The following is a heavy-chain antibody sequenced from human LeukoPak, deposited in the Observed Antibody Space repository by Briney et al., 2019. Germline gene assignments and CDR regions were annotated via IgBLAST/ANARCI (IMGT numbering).Heavy chain of an antibody. D-gene: IGHD6-19*01. V-gene: IGHV3-21*01. CDR1: GFTFSSYS. CDR3: ASTSSGWYYFDY. CDR2: ISSSSSYI. J-gene: IGHJ4*02. Sequence: NPGGSLRLSCAASGFTFSSYSMNWVRQAPGKGLEWVSSISSSSSYIYYADSVKGRFTISRDNAKNSLYLQMNSLRAEDTAVYYCASTSSGWYYFDYWGQGTLVTVSS.